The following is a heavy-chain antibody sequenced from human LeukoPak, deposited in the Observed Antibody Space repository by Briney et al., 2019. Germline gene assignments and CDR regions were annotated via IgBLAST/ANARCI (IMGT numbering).Heavy chain of an antibody. V-gene: IGHV4-61*01. CDR3: ARAAYYDFWSGHGDAFDI. CDR2: IYYSGST. J-gene: IGHJ3*02. Sequence: SETLSLTCAVSGYSISSGYYWSWIRQPPGKGLEWIRYIYYSGSTNYNPSLKSRVTISVDTSKNQFSLKLSSVTAADTAVYYCARAAYYDFWSGHGDAFDIWGQGTMVTVSS. CDR1: GYSISSGYY. D-gene: IGHD3-3*01.